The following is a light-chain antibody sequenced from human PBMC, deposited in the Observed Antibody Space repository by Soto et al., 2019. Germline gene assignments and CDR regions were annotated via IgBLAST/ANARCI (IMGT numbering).Light chain of an antibody. Sequence: QSALTQPASVSGSPGQSITISCTGTSSDVGGYKYVSWYQQHPGKAPKLIIFEVSYRPSGVSNRFSGSKSGNTASLTISGLQTEDEADYYCSSYSSTSTPWVFGGGTKLTVL. CDR3: SSYSSTSTPWV. J-gene: IGLJ3*02. CDR1: SSDVGGYKY. CDR2: EVS. V-gene: IGLV2-14*01.